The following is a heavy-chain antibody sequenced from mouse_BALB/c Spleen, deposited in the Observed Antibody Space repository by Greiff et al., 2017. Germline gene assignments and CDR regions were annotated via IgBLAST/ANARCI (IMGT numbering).Heavy chain of an antibody. CDR1: GFAFSSYD. CDR3: ARIYYEGYYFDY. V-gene: IGHV5-12-1*01. CDR2: ISSGGGST. D-gene: IGHD1-1*01. J-gene: IGHJ2*01. Sequence: EVKVVESGGGLVKPGGSLKLSCAASGFAFSSYDMSWVRQTPEKRLEWVAYISSGGGSTYYPDTVKGRFTISRDNAKNTLYLQMSSLKSEDTAMYYCARIYYEGYYFDYWGQGTTLTVSS.